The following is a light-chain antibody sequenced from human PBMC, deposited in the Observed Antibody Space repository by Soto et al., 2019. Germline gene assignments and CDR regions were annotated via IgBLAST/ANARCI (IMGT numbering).Light chain of an antibody. V-gene: IGKV1-39*01. CDR2: AAS. CDR3: QQSYSTPRT. Sequence: DIQMTQSPSSLSASVGDRVTITCRASQSISSYLNWYQQKPGKAPKLLIYAASSLQSGLPSRFSGSGSGTDFTLTISSLQPEDFATYYCQQSYSTPRTFGQGPK. CDR1: QSISSY. J-gene: IGKJ1*01.